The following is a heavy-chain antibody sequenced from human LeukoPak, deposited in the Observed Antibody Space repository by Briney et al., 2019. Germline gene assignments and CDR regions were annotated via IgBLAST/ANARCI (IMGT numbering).Heavy chain of an antibody. J-gene: IGHJ4*02. D-gene: IGHD7-27*01. CDR1: GFTFSNFW. Sequence: GGSLRLSCTASGFTFSNFWMGWVRQAPGKGLEWVALISYDGSSKYCANSVKGRFTISRDNSKNTLYLQMNSLRAEDTAVYYCARRDNWGLDYWGQGTLVTVSS. CDR2: ISYDGSSK. CDR3: ARRDNWGLDY. V-gene: IGHV3-30*03.